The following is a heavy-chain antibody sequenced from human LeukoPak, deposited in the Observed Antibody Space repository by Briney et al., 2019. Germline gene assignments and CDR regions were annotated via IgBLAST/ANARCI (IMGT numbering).Heavy chain of an antibody. D-gene: IGHD6-19*01. J-gene: IGHJ6*02. CDR3: ASTSSGWPDYYYYGMDV. V-gene: IGHV1-18*01. CDR2: ISAYNGNT. CDR1: GYTSTSYG. Sequence: GASVKVSCKASGYTSTSYGISWVRQAPGQGLEWMGWISAYNGNTNYAQKLQGRVTMITDTSTSTAYMELRSLRSDDTAVYYCASTSSGWPDYYYYGMDVWGQGTTVTVSS.